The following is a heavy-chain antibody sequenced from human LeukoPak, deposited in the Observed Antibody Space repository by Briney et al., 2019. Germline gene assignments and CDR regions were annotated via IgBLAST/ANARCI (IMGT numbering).Heavy chain of an antibody. CDR1: GGSISSYY. CDR3: ARTYSSSFGLFDY. J-gene: IGHJ4*02. Sequence: PSETLSLTCTVSGGSISSYYWSWIRQPPGKGVEWIGYIYYSGSTNYNPSLKSRVTISVDTSKNQFSLKLSSVTAADTAVYYCARTYSSSFGLFDYWGQGTLVTVSS. CDR2: IYYSGST. V-gene: IGHV4-59*08. D-gene: IGHD6-13*01.